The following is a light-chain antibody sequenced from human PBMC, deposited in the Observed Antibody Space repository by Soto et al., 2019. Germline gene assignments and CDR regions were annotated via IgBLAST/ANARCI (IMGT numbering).Light chain of an antibody. CDR1: QSVSIY. Sequence: ETVLTQSPATLSLSPGERATLSCRASQSVSIYLAWYQQKPGQAPRLLIYDASNRATGIPARFSGSGSGTDFTLTIRSLEPEDFGLYYCQQRSNSLTLGGGTKVEIK. CDR3: QQRSNSLT. J-gene: IGKJ4*01. V-gene: IGKV3-11*01. CDR2: DAS.